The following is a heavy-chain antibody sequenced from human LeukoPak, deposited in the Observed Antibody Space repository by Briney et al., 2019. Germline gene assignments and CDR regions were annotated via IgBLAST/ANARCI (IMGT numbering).Heavy chain of an antibody. V-gene: IGHV4-30-4*01. CDR1: GGSISSGDYY. CDR3: AIGGFGELGSRSDP. Sequence: PSQTLSLTCTVSGGSISSGDYYWSWIRQPPGKGLEWIGYIYYSGSTYYNPSLKSRVTISVDTSKNQFSLKLSSVTAADTAVYYCAIGGFGELGSRSDPWGQGTLVTVSS. J-gene: IGHJ5*02. CDR2: IYYSGST. D-gene: IGHD3-10*01.